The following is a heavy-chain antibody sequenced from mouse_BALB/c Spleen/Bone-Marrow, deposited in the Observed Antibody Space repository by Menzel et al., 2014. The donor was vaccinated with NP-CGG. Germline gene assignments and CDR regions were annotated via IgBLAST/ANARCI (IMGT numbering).Heavy chain of an antibody. V-gene: IGHV2-9*02. Sequence: VKLMESGPGLVAPSQSLSITCTVSGFSLTSYGVHWVRQSPGKGLEWLGAIWAGGSTNYNSALMSRLSITKDNFKNQVFLEMDSLQTDDTAMYYCARVFTTATWGFAYWGQGTLVTVSA. CDR2: IWAGGST. CDR1: GFSLTSYG. D-gene: IGHD1-2*01. CDR3: ARVFTTATWGFAY. J-gene: IGHJ3*01.